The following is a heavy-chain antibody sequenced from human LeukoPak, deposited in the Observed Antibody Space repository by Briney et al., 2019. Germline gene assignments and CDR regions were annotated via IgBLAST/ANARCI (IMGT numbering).Heavy chain of an antibody. CDR3: ARDWVGATHSV. D-gene: IGHD1-26*01. CDR2: ISFGSSYV. J-gene: IGHJ4*02. CDR1: GFTLSSYS. V-gene: IGHV3-21*01. Sequence: PGGSLRLSCAASGFTLSSYSMNWVRQAPGKGLQWVSSISFGSSYVYYADSVKGRFTISRDNAKNSLYLQMNSLRAEDTAVYYCARDWVGATHSVWGQGTLVAVSS.